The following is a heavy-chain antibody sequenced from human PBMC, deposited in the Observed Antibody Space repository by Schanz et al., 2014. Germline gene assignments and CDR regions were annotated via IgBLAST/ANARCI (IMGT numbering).Heavy chain of an antibody. CDR1: GFGFDDYA. V-gene: IGHV3-23*04. D-gene: IGHD3-10*01. CDR3: AKDQGSYGSGSYSYFDY. Sequence: EVQLVESGGGVVRPGGSLRLSCAASGFGFDDYAMSWVRQAPGKGLEWVSAINGNGGITYYADPVKGRFTISRDNSKNTLYLQMNSLRAEDTAVYYCAKDQGSYGSGSYSYFDYWGQGTLATVSS. CDR2: INGNGGIT. J-gene: IGHJ4*02.